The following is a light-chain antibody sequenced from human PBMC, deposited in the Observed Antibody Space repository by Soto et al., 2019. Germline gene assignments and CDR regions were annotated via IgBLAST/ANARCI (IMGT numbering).Light chain of an antibody. CDR3: SSYTDSSNYV. Sequence: QSALAQPPSASGSPGQSVTITCTGTNSDLAIYNYVSWYQQQPGKAPKLMIYQVTNRPSGVSNRFSGSRSGNTASLTISGLQAEDEADYYCSSYTDSSNYVFGTGTKVTVL. V-gene: IGLV2-14*01. J-gene: IGLJ1*01. CDR1: NSDLAIYNY. CDR2: QVT.